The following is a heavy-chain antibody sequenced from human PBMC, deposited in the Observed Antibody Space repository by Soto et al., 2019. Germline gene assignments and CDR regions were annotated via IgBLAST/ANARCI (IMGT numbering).Heavy chain of an antibody. CDR1: GFTLSDHW. V-gene: IGHV3-74*01. Sequence: GGSLRLSCAGSGFTLSDHWMHWVRQAPGKGLVWVARLRGDGSSSSYAAAVKDRVTVSRDNAKDTVYLQLSSLRAEDTAVYYCTKTSVDNSWPYFQDWGQGTKVPVSS. D-gene: IGHD3-9*01. CDR2: LRGDGSSS. J-gene: IGHJ4*02. CDR3: TKTSVDNSWPYFQD.